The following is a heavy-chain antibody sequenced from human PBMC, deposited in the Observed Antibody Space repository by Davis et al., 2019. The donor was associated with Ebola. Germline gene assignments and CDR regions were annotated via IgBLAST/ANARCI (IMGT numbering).Heavy chain of an antibody. D-gene: IGHD3-16*01. CDR1: GDSVLSGA. CDR3: SRGHWVRRAFDI. V-gene: IGHV6-1*01. J-gene: IGHJ3*02. Sequence: HSQTLSLTCAISGDSVLSGAWNWIRQFPSRGLEWLGRTYYNSKWYNDYSVSVKSRITINPDTSKNQFSLQLNSVTPEDTAVYYCSRGHWVRRAFDIWGQGTVVTVSS. CDR2: TYYNSKWYN.